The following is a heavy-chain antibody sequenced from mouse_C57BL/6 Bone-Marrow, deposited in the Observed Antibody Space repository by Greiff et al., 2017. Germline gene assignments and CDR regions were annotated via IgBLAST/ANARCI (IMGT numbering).Heavy chain of an antibody. D-gene: IGHD2-5*01. CDR1: GFNIKDDY. CDR2: IDPENGDT. J-gene: IGHJ4*01. Sequence: EVKLMESGAELVRPGASVKLSCTASGFNIKDDYMHWVKQRPEQGLEWIGWIDPENGDTEYASKFQGKATITADTSSNTAYLQLSSLTSEDTAVYYCTLCYSNYSCYAMDYWGQGTSVTVSS. V-gene: IGHV14-4*01. CDR3: TLCYSNYSCYAMDY.